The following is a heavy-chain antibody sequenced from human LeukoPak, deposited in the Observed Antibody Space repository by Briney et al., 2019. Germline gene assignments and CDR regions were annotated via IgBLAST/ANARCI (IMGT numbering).Heavy chain of an antibody. Sequence: GASVKVSCKASGYTFNNHYMYWVRQDPGQGLEWMGVINPSGGSTSYAQKFQGRVTMTRDTSTRTVYMEVNSLRSEDTAVYYCARQGTYSSAIGMGYWGQGTLVTVSS. CDR1: GYTFNNHY. D-gene: IGHD6-19*01. J-gene: IGHJ4*02. V-gene: IGHV1-46*02. CDR3: ARQGTYSSAIGMGY. CDR2: INPSGGST.